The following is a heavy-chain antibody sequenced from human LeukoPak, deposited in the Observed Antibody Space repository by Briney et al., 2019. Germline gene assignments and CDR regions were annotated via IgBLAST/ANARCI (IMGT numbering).Heavy chain of an antibody. Sequence: GGSLRLSCAASGFTVSSNYMSWVRQAPGKGLEWVSVIYSGGSTYYAGSVKGRFTISRDNSKNTLYLQMNSLRAEDTAVYYCAREGYDSSGYWRYFDYWGQGTLVTVSS. CDR3: AREGYDSSGYWRYFDY. CDR1: GFTVSSNY. CDR2: IYSGGST. D-gene: IGHD3-22*01. J-gene: IGHJ4*02. V-gene: IGHV3-66*02.